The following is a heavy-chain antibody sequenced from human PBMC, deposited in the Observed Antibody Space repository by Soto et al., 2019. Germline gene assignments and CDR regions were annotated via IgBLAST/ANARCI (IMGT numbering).Heavy chain of an antibody. D-gene: IGHD3-22*01. CDR1: GFNFGNYA. CDR3: TRFYYESSGYYVY. V-gene: IGHV3-49*04. J-gene: IGHJ4*02. Sequence: GGSLRLSCTGSGFNFGNYALGWVRQAPGKGPEWVGFIRSEAYGGTTDYAASVKGRFIISRDDSKSIAYLEINSLQTDDIAVYYCTRFYYESSGYYVYWGQGTLVTVSS. CDR2: IRSEAYGGTT.